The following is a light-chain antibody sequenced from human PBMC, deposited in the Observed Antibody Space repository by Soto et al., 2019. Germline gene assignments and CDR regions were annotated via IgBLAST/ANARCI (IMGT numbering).Light chain of an antibody. CDR1: QDVRKY. CDR3: QQHHNPPRT. CDR2: DAS. V-gene: IGKV1-33*01. Sequence: DIPMTQSPSSLSASVGDRVTITCQASQDVRKYLSWYQQKARKAPKLLIYDASNLETGVPSRFSGSGSGTYFTFTISSLQPEDIATYYCQQHHNPPRTFGPGTKVDIK. J-gene: IGKJ3*01.